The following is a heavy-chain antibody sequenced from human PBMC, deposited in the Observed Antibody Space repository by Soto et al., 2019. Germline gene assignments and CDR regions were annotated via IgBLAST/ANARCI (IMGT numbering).Heavy chain of an antibody. D-gene: IGHD3-22*01. CDR2: ISSSSSYI. J-gene: IGHJ4*02. CDR1: GFTFSSYS. V-gene: IGHV3-21*01. CDR3: ARRLDYYDSSGSDY. Sequence: GSLRLSCAASGFTFSSYSMNWVRQAPGKGLEWVSSISSSSSYIYYADSVKGRFTISRDNAKNSLYLQMNSLRAEDTAVYYCARRLDYYDSSGSDYWGQGTLVTVSS.